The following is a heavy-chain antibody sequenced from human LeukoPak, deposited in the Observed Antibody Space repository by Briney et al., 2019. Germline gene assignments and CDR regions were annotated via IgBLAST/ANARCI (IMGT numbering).Heavy chain of an antibody. CDR2: IYYSGST. CDR3: AKALGPDAFDI. Sequence: SQTLSLTCTVSGGSISSGDYYWSWIRQPPGKGLEWIGYIYYSGSTNYNPSLKSRVTISVDTSKNQFSLKLSSVTAADTAVYYCAKALGPDAFDIWGQGTMVTVSS. V-gene: IGHV4-61*08. J-gene: IGHJ3*02. CDR1: GGSISSGDYY.